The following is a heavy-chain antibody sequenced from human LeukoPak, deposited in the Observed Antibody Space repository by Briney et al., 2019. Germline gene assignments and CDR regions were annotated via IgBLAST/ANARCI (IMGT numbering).Heavy chain of an antibody. CDR1: GGSFSGYY. J-gene: IGHJ6*03. CDR3: ARVVLYYYYMDV. V-gene: IGHV4-34*01. Sequence: SETLSLTCAVYGGSFSGYYWGWIRQPPGKGLEWIGSIYYSGSTHYNPSLKSRVTISVDTSKNQFSLKLSSVTAADTAVYYCARVVLYYYYMDVWGKGTTVTVSS. CDR2: IYYSGST.